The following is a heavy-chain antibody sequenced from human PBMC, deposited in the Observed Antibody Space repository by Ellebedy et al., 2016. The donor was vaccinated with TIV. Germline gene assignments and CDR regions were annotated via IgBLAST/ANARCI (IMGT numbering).Heavy chain of an antibody. J-gene: IGHJ4*02. CDR3: AARSAYEKLFDS. D-gene: IGHD5-12*01. V-gene: IGHV4-38-2*02. Sequence: SETLSLTCTVSGYSVSSAYYWGWIRQPPGKGLEWIGSTYNSGSTYYNPSLKSRVTISIDTPKNQFSLKLSSVTDADTAVYYCAARSAYEKLFDSWGQGTPVTVSS. CDR1: GYSVSSAYY. CDR2: TYNSGST.